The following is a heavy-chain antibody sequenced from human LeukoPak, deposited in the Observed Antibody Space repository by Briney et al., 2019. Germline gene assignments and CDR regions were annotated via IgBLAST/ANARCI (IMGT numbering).Heavy chain of an antibody. CDR3: AGGLYSYVGDWFDP. D-gene: IGHD5-18*01. Sequence: SQTLSLTCTVSGGSISSGSYYWSWIRQPAGKGLEWIGRIYTSGSTNYNPSLKSRVTISVDTSKNQFSLQLSSVTAADTAVYYCAGGLYSYVGDWFDPWGQGTLVTVSS. V-gene: IGHV4-61*02. CDR1: GGSISSGSYY. J-gene: IGHJ5*02. CDR2: IYTSGST.